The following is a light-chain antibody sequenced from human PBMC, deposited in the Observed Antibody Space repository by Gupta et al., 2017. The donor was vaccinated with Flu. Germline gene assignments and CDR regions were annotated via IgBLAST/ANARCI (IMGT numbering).Light chain of an antibody. CDR3: QQDNNWPRT. J-gene: IGKJ4*02. CDR2: GAS. Sequence: VMTQSPATLSLSPGERATRSCRASESVGSPLAWYQQIPGQASRLLIYGASTRATGIPARFSGSGSGTDFTLTISSLQSEDFAVYYCQQDNNWPRTFGRGAKVEIK. CDR1: ESVGSP. V-gene: IGKV3-15*01.